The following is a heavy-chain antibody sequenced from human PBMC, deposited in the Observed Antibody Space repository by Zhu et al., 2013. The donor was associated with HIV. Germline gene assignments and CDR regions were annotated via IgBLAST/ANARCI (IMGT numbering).Heavy chain of an antibody. V-gene: IGHV4-59*01. CDR1: GGSISSYY. D-gene: IGHD5-12*01. CDR3: ARVKRPDSGYTFDY. CDR2: IYYSGST. Sequence: QVQLQESGPGLVKPSETLSLTCTVSGGSISSYYWSWIRQPPGKGLEWIGYIYYSGSTNYNPSLKSRVTISVDTSKNQFSLKLSSVTAADTAVYYCARVKRPDSGYTFDYWGQGTLVTVSS. J-gene: IGHJ4*02.